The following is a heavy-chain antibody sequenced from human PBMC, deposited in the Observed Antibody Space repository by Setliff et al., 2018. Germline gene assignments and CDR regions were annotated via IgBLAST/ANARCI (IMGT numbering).Heavy chain of an antibody. V-gene: IGHV1-18*01. CDR2: INNYSFKT. CDR1: GYTFNNYG. CDR3: ARINFYVSSGYYYAPDF. D-gene: IGHD3-22*01. J-gene: IGHJ4*02. Sequence: GASVKVSCKASGYTFNNYGITWVRQAPGQGLEWMGWINNYSFKTTYSLKFLDRVTMTTDTSATTAYMELKNLRSDDTAVYYCARINFYVSSGYYYAPDFWGQGTLVTVSS.